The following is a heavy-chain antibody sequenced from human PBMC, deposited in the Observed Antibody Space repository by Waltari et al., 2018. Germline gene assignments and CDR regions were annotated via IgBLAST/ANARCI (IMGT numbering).Heavy chain of an antibody. CDR2: VRGSGKS. CDR1: GDFMSDTYG. J-gene: IGHJ4*02. Sequence: QLHLEQLGPGLVEPSGTLSLICAVSGDFMSDTYGWSWGRKDPGKGLAWIGQVRGSGKSKYNPSFARRATVSGDTAAAECSLKVTSATAADTALYYCARDRGRGLYLDSWGQGILGTVSP. V-gene: IGHV4-4*02. CDR3: ARDRGRGLYLDS. D-gene: IGHD2-15*01.